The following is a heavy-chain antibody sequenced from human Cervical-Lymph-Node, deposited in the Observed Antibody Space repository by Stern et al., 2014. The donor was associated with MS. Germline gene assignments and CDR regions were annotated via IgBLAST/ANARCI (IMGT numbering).Heavy chain of an antibody. Sequence: QFQLVQSGAEVKKPGSSVKVSCKASGGTFSSYSISWVRQAPGQGLEWMGRIIPLLGAANYAQKFQDRVTITADRSTGTAYMELSSLISEDTAVYFCARSYDSSGYNGAFDIWGQGTMVTVSS. CDR2: IIPLLGAA. V-gene: IGHV1-69*08. J-gene: IGHJ3*02. CDR3: ARSYDSSGYNGAFDI. D-gene: IGHD3-22*01. CDR1: GGTFSSYS.